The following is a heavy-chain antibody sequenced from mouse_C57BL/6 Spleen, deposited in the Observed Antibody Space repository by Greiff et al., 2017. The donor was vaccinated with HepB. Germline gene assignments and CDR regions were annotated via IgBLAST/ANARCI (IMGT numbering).Heavy chain of an antibody. Sequence: QVQLQQPGAELVRPGTSVKLSCKASGYTFTSYWMHWVKQRPGQGLEWIGVIDPSDSYTNYNQKFKGKATLTVDTSSSTAYMQLSSLTSEDSAVYYCARQLRRGAMDYWGQGTSVTGSS. CDR3: ARQLRRGAMDY. J-gene: IGHJ4*01. CDR1: GYTFTSYW. D-gene: IGHD3-2*02. CDR2: IDPSDSYT. V-gene: IGHV1-59*01.